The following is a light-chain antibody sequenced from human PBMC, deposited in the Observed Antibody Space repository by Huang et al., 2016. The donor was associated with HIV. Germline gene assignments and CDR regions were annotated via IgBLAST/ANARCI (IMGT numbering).Light chain of an antibody. CDR2: GSS. Sequence: IVMTQSPASLSVSPGERVTLSCRANRSVSSNLAWYQQRPGQAPRLLIDGSSTMAPGIPARFSGSGSGTDFSLTISSLQSEDFALYYCHQYNNWLLSVGGGTRVDI. CDR1: RSVSSN. J-gene: IGKJ4*01. V-gene: IGKV3-15*01. CDR3: HQYNNWLLS.